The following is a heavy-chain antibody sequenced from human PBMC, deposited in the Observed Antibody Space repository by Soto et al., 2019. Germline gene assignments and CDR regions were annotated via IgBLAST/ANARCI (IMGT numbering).Heavy chain of an antibody. V-gene: IGHV1-8*01. CDR2: MNPNSGNT. D-gene: IGHD2-15*01. Sequence: QVQLVQSGAEVKKPGASVKVSCKASGYTFTSYDINWVRQATGQGLEWMGWMNPNSGNTGYAQKFQGRVTMTRNNSISTAYMELSSLRSEDTAVYYCARGRGWPRQKHRSNWFDPWGQGTLVTVSS. CDR3: ARGRGWPRQKHRSNWFDP. CDR1: GYTFTSYD. J-gene: IGHJ5*02.